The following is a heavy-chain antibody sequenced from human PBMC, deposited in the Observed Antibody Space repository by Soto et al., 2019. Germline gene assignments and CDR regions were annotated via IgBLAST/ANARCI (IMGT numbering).Heavy chain of an antibody. V-gene: IGHV5-10-1*01. Sequence: GESLKISCKGSGYSFAGYWITWVRQKPGKGLEWMGRVDPSDSQTYYSPSFRGHVTISVTKSITTVFLQWSSLRASATAMYCCARQIYDSDTDHYFQYYFDSCVHRTPDTVS. D-gene: IGHD3-22*01. CDR2: VDPSDSQT. CDR3: ARQIYDSDTDHYFQYYFDS. CDR1: GYSFAGYW. J-gene: IGHJ4*01.